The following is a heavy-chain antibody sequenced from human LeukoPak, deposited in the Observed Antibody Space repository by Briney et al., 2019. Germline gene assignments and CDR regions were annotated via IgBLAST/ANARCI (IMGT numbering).Heavy chain of an antibody. CDR3: ARDLAWDAFDI. V-gene: IGHV3-48*03. Sequence: GSLRLSCAASGFTFSSYEMNWVRQPPGKGLEWASYISGSGTTIYYADSLKGRFTIPRDNAKNSLYLQMNRLRAEDTAVYYCARDLAWDAFDIWGQGTMVTVSS. CDR2: ISGSGTTI. CDR1: GFTFSSYE. J-gene: IGHJ3*02.